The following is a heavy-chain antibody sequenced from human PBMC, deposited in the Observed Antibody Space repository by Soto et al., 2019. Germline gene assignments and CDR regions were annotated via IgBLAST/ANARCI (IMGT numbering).Heavy chain of an antibody. CDR2: IFYTGTT. V-gene: IGHV4-39*02. J-gene: IGHJ4*02. Sequence: QLQLQESGPGLVKPSETLSLTCSVSGGSINYNSYHWGWIRQPPGQGLEWIGSIFYTGTTFYNPSLESRVTMSVDTSKNSSSLHLTSVTAADTAVYFCARLVVVPPVANVWGQGTMVTVSS. CDR3: ARLVVVPPVANV. CDR1: GGSINYNSYH. D-gene: IGHD2-2*01.